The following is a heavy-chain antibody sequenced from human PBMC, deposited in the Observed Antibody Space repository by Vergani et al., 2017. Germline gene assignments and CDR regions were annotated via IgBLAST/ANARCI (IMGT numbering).Heavy chain of an antibody. CDR1: GFTFSSHA. CDR3: GRGSDNYN. J-gene: IGHJ4*02. D-gene: IGHD5-24*01. V-gene: IGHV3-23*01. CDR2: IKNTGDST. Sequence: EVQLLQSEGAVVQPGGSLRLSCVASGFTFSSHARSWVRPGHGQGLEWVSSIKNTGDSTHYADSVKGRFTISRDNSKNTLYLQMNSLGVEDTAVYYCGRGSDNYNWGQGTLVTVSS.